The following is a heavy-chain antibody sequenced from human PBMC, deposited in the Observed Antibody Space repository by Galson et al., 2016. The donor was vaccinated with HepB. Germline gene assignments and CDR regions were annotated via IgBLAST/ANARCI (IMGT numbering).Heavy chain of an antibody. V-gene: IGHV4-59*01. D-gene: IGHD3-10*01. CDR3: ARSPSMIRGVILDS. J-gene: IGHJ4*02. CDR1: GGSLSSYY. Sequence: ETLSLTCTVSGGSLSSYYWSWIRQPPGKGLEWIGYIYYSGSTNYNPSLKSRVTISIDTSKNLFSLKLSSVTAADTAMYYCARSPSMIRGVILDSWGQGTLVTVSS. CDR2: IYYSGST.